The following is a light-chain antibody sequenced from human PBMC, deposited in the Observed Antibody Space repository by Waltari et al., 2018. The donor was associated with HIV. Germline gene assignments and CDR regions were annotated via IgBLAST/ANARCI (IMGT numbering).Light chain of an antibody. V-gene: IGLV1-40*01. J-gene: IGLJ2*01. CDR2: SNT. Sequence: QSVLTQPPSVSGAPGQRVTISCTGSSTHLGADYEIHWYQQVPGTAPKLLIYSNTNRPSGVPDRFSGSKSGTSASLAITGLQAEDEADYYCQSYANSLSGSMDVVFGGGTKLTVL. CDR1: STHLGADYE. CDR3: QSYANSLSGSMDVV.